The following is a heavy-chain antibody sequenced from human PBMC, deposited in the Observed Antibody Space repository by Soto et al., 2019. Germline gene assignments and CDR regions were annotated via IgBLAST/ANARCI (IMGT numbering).Heavy chain of an antibody. CDR1: GGSVSNYQ. J-gene: IGHJ5*02. Sequence: XETLSLTCAVLGGSVSNYQWSWIRQTPGQGLEWIGEINHSGTTNYNPSLRSRITMSVDTSKKEFSLKLTSVTAADTAIYYCARGLRFDHWGQGTLVTVSS. CDR2: INHSGTT. D-gene: IGHD3-9*01. V-gene: IGHV4-34*01. CDR3: ARGLRFDH.